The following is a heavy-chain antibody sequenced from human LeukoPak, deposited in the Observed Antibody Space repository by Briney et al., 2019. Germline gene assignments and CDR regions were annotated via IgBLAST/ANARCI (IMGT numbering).Heavy chain of an antibody. Sequence: PGGSLRLSCAASGFTFSRYGMHWVRQAPGKGLEWVAVIWYDGSNKYYADSVKGRFTISRDNSKNTLCLRMNSLRAEDTAVYYCAKGQSLTYGDYGDYWGQGTLVTVSS. J-gene: IGHJ4*02. CDR3: AKGQSLTYGDYGDY. V-gene: IGHV3-33*06. CDR1: GFTFSRYG. D-gene: IGHD4-17*01. CDR2: IWYDGSNK.